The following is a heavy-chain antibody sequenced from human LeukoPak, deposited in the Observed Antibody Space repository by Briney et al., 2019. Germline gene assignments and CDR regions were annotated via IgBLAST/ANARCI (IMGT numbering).Heavy chain of an antibody. J-gene: IGHJ4*02. CDR3: AREGGELGYCSGGSCYRNKYYFDY. CDR1: GYTFTGYY. Sequence: ASVKVSCKASGYTFTGYYMHWVRQAPGQGLEWMGWINPNSGGTNYAQKFQGRVTMTRDTSISTAYMELSRLRSDDTAVYYCAREGGELGYCSGGSCYRNKYYFDYWGQGTLVTVSS. D-gene: IGHD2-15*01. V-gene: IGHV1-2*02. CDR2: INPNSGGT.